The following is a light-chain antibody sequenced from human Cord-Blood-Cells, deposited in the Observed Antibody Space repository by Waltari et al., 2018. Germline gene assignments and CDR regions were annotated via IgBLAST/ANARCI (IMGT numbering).Light chain of an antibody. CDR3: SSYTSSSTLV. Sequence: QSALTQPASVSGSPGHSITIAGTVTSSAVGGYNFVTGYQQHPGKDPKLMIYEVSNRPSGVSNLVSGSQSGNTASLTISGLQAEDEADYYCSSYTSSSTLVFGGGTKLTVL. CDR2: EVS. V-gene: IGLV2-14*01. J-gene: IGLJ2*01. CDR1: SSAVGGYNF.